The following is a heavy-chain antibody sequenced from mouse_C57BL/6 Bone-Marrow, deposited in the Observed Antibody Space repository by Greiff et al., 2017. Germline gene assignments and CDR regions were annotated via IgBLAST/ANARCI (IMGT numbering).Heavy chain of an antibody. CDR2: INPNNGGT. CDR3: ERGGILRYNGYFDV. J-gene: IGHJ1*03. D-gene: IGHD1-1*01. V-gene: IGHV1-26*01. CDR1: GYTFTDYY. Sequence: EVQLQQPGPELVKPGASVKISCKASGYTFTDYYMNWVKQSPGQSLEWIGDINPNNGGTSYNQKFKGKATLTVDKSSSTAYMEHRSLTSEDSAVYYCERGGILRYNGYFDVGGTGTTVTVSS.